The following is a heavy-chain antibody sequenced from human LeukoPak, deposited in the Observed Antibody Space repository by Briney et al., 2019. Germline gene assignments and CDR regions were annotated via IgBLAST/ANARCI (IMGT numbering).Heavy chain of an antibody. V-gene: IGHV3-53*01. CDR1: GFSVSSNF. D-gene: IGHD1/OR15-1a*01. CDR2: IYSGGTT. Sequence: GGSLRLPCAASGFSVSSNFMSWVRQAPGKGLEWVSVIYSGGTTYYADSVKGRFTISRDNSKNTLSLQMNSLRAEDTAVYYCARDGYGNNYMDVWGKGTTVTVSS. J-gene: IGHJ6*03. CDR3: ARDGYGNNYMDV.